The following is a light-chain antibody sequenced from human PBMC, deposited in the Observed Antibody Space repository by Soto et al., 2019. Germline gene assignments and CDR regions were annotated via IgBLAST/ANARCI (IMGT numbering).Light chain of an antibody. CDR2: DAS. Sequence: DIQMTQIPSSLSAYVGDRVTITCQASQDISNYVNWYHQKPGHAPNLLIYDASKLERVVPARFSGSGAGIDFTFTISSLQPEDIATYDFQQYDNVPHTFGGGTKVEI. J-gene: IGKJ4*01. CDR1: QDISNY. V-gene: IGKV1-33*01. CDR3: QQYDNVPHT.